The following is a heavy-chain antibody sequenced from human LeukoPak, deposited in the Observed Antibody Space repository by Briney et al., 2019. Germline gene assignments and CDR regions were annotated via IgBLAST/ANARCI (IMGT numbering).Heavy chain of an antibody. D-gene: IGHD3-10*01. Sequence: GGSLRLSCVASGFTLSSYGMHWVRQAPGKGLEYVSGISSNGGSTYYADSVKGRFTISRDNSKNTLYLQMNSLRAEDTAVYYCALGELTEYWGQGTLVTVSS. CDR3: ALGELTEY. CDR2: ISSNGGST. V-gene: IGHV3-64*04. J-gene: IGHJ4*02. CDR1: GFTLSSYG.